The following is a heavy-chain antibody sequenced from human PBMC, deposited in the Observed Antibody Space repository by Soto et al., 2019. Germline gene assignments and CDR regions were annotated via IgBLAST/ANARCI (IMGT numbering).Heavy chain of an antibody. Sequence: QVQLMQSGAEVKKPGASVKVSCKASGNTFTNYYIHWVRQAPGQGLEWMGTINPSGGHTTYAQKLLGRVTMTRDTSTSTLDMELTCLRSEDTAVYYCARGGHVVVVTAAFDYWGQGTLGTVSS. CDR1: GNTFTNYY. CDR2: INPSGGHT. V-gene: IGHV1-46*04. J-gene: IGHJ4*02. CDR3: ARGGHVVVVTAAFDY. D-gene: IGHD2-21*02.